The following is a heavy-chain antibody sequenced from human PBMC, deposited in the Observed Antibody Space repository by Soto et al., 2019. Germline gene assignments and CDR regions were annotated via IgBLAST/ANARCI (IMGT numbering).Heavy chain of an antibody. CDR2: IYFTGST. CDR3: ARHVRGWQLMLDN. J-gene: IGHJ4*02. Sequence: PSETLSLTCTVSGASISSSSYYWGWIRQPPGKGLEWIGAIYFTGSTHYNASLTSRVTISVDTSRNQFSLTLRSVTATDTAVYYCARHVRGWQLMLDNWGQGSLVTVSS. CDR1: GASISSSSYY. V-gene: IGHV4-39*01. D-gene: IGHD6-19*01.